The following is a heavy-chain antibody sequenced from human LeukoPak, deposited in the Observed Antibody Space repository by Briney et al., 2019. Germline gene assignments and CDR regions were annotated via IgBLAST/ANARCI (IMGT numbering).Heavy chain of an antibody. CDR3: AKDRASGYSYGYVDY. CDR1: GFTFSSYE. Sequence: GGSLRLSCAASGFTFSSYEMNWVRQAPGKGLEWVSYISSSGSTIYYADSVKGRFTISRDNAKNSLYLQMNSLRAEDTAVYYCAKDRASGYSYGYVDYWGQGTLVTVSS. CDR2: ISSSGSTI. V-gene: IGHV3-48*03. J-gene: IGHJ4*02. D-gene: IGHD5-18*01.